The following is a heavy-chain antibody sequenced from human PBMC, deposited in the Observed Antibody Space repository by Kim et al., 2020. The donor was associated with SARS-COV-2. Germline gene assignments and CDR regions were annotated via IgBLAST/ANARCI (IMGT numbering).Heavy chain of an antibody. J-gene: IGHJ4*02. Sequence: ASVKVSCKSSGYTFSGHYIHWVRQAPGQGLEWMGWINPNSGGTKYAQKFQGRVTMTRDTSISTAYMELSGLKSEDTAAYYCARRDFYGSGSYSYYFEYWGQGTLVTVS. V-gene: IGHV1-2*02. CDR1: GYTFSGHY. D-gene: IGHD3-10*01. CDR2: INPNSGGT. CDR3: ARRDFYGSGSYSYYFEY.